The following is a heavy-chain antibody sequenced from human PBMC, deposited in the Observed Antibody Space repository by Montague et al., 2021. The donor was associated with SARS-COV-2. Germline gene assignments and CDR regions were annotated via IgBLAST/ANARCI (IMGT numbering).Heavy chain of an antibody. V-gene: IGHV2-5*02. CDR1: GFSLSSGGVG. CDR2: IYWDGDK. D-gene: IGHD3-10*01. CDR3: ARYYYGSGTYFDFDY. Sequence: PALVKPTQTLTLTCTISGFSLSSGGVGVGWIRQPPGKALEWVALIYWDGDKRYSTSLKSRITMTKDTSENQAYLTMTNMDPVDTATYYCARYYYGSGTYFDFDYWGQGTLVTVSS. J-gene: IGHJ4*02.